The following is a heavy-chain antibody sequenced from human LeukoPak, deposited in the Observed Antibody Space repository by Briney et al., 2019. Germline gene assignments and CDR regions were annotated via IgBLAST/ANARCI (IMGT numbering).Heavy chain of an antibody. CDR1: GFTFSSYG. J-gene: IGHJ4*02. Sequence: GGSLRLSCAASGFTFSSYGMHWVRQAPGKGLEWMAVIWYDGSNKYYADSVKGRFTISRDNSKNTLYLQMNSLRAEDTAVYYCASGPSGWPYSFDSWGQGTLVTISS. CDR2: IWYDGSNK. D-gene: IGHD6-19*01. V-gene: IGHV3-33*01. CDR3: ASGPSGWPYSFDS.